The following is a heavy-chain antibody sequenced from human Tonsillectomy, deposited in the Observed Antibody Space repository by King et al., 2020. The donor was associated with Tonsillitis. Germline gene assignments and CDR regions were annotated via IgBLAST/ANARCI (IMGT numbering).Heavy chain of an antibody. D-gene: IGHD6-19*01. CDR2: IGGDGDSP. CDR3: AKDHGSGWYFFDY. V-gene: IGHV3-43*02. Sequence: VQLVESGGGVVQPGGSLRLSCAASGFTFDDYAMHWVRQAPGKGLEWVSLIGGDGDSPYYADSVKGRFTISRDNSKNSLYLQMNSLRTEDTALYYCAKDHGSGWYFFDYWDQGTLVTVSS. CDR1: GFTFDDYA. J-gene: IGHJ4*02.